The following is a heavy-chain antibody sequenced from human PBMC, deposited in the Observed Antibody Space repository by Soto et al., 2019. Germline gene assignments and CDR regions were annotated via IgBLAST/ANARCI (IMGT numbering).Heavy chain of an antibody. CDR2: TRNKANSYTT. D-gene: IGHD2-15*01. J-gene: IGHJ4*02. V-gene: IGHV3-72*01. Sequence: EVQLVESGGGLVQPGGSLRLSCAASGFTSSDHYMGWVRQAPGKGLEWLGRTRNKANSYTTEYAPSVKGRFTISRDDSKNSLYLQMNSLKTEVTAVYYCARWVAGAADCWGQGTQVTVSS. CDR3: ARWVAGAADC. CDR1: GFTSSDHY.